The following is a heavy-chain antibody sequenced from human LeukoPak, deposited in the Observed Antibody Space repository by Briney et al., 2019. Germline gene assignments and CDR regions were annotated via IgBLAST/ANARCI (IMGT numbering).Heavy chain of an antibody. CDR2: IYYSGST. D-gene: IGHD3-16*01. CDR3: ARGYMGGFDP. J-gene: IGHJ5*02. V-gene: IGHV4-59*01. Sequence: PSETLSLTCAVSGGSISSYYWSWIRQPPGKGLEWIGYIYYSGSTNYNPSLKSRVTISVDTSKNQFSLRLSSVTAADTAVYYCARGYMGGFDPWGQGTQVTVSS. CDR1: GGSISSYY.